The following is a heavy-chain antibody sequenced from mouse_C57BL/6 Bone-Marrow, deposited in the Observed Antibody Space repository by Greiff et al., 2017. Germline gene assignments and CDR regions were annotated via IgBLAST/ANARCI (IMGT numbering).Heavy chain of an antibody. Sequence: VQLQQSGAELVRPGASVKLSCTASGFNIKDDYMHWVKQRPEQGLEWIGWIDPENGDTEYASQFQGKATLTADKASNTAYLQLSSLTSEDTSVYYCTSFLDDAMDYWGQGTSVTVSS. J-gene: IGHJ4*01. CDR2: IDPENGDT. CDR1: GFNIKDDY. D-gene: IGHD1-2*01. CDR3: TSFLDDAMDY. V-gene: IGHV14-4*01.